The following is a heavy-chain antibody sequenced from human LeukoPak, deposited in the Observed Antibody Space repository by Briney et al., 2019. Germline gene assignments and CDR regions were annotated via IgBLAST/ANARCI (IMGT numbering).Heavy chain of an antibody. D-gene: IGHD1-26*01. Sequence: SETLSLTCGVYGGSLSDYSWSWIRQPPGKGLEFIGEITQSVNTNYNPSLKSRVTISVDMSKNQVSLRLSSVTAADTAVYYCARQGGSYYAIHDWGQGTLVTVSS. CDR2: ITQSVNT. J-gene: IGHJ4*02. CDR1: GGSLSDYS. CDR3: ARQGGSYYAIHD. V-gene: IGHV4-34*01.